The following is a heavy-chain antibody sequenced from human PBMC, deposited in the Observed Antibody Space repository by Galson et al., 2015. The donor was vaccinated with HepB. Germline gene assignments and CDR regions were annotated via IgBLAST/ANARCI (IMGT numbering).Heavy chain of an antibody. D-gene: IGHD3-3*01. CDR3: TTRGYDFWSGQSHYYYYMDV. CDR2: IKSKTDGGTT. CDR1: GFTFSNAW. Sequence: SLRLSCAASGFTFSNAWMSWVRQAPGKGLEWVGRIKSKTDGGTTDYAAPVKGRFTISRDDSKNTLYLQMNSLKTEDTAVYYCTTRGYDFWSGQSHYYYYMDVWGKGTTVTVSS. V-gene: IGHV3-15*01. J-gene: IGHJ6*03.